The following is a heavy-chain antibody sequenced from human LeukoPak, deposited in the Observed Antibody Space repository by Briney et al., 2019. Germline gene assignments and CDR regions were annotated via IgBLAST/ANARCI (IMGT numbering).Heavy chain of an antibody. Sequence: PGGSLRLSCAASGSTFSSYGMHWVRQAPGKGLEWVSFIRYDGSNEYYADSVRGRFTISRDNAKNSLYLQMNSLRAEDTAVYYCARVATSTYYYYYYMDVWGKGTTVTVSS. CDR1: GSTFSSYG. D-gene: IGHD5-12*01. J-gene: IGHJ6*03. CDR3: ARVATSTYYYYYYMDV. V-gene: IGHV3-30*02. CDR2: IRYDGSNE.